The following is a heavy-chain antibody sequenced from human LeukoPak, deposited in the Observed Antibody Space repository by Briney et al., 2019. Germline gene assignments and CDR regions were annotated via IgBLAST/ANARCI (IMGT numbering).Heavy chain of an antibody. J-gene: IGHJ6*03. D-gene: IGHD6-19*01. CDR2: IYSGGST. CDR3: ARATSILGSGVYYYYMDV. CDR1: GLTFSSYS. V-gene: IGHV3-53*01. Sequence: GGSLRLSCAASGLTFSSYSMNWVRQAPGRGLEWVSFIYSGGSTYYADSVRGRFIISKDNSKNTLYLQMNSLRAEDTAVYYCARATSILGSGVYYYYMDVWGKGTTVTVSS.